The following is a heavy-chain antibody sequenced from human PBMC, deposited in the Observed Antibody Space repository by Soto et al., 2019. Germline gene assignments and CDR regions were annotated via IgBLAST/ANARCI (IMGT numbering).Heavy chain of an antibody. V-gene: IGHV3-23*01. Sequence: EVQLLESGGGLVQPGGSLRLSCAASGFTFSSYAMSWVRQAPGKGLEWVSAISGSGGSTYYADYVKGRFTISRDNSKNTLYLQMNSLRAEDTAVYYCAKGGFWSGYFDYWGQGTLVTVSS. CDR3: AKGGFWSGYFDY. CDR2: ISGSGGST. D-gene: IGHD3-3*01. J-gene: IGHJ4*02. CDR1: GFTFSSYA.